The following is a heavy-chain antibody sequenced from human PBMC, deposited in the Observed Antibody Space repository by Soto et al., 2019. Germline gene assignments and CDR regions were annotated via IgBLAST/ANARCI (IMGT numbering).Heavy chain of an antibody. CDR2: IYGSGSA. V-gene: IGHV4-4*07. CDR3: ARDYFGSASSD. Sequence: PSETLSLTCPVPGGSIISYYWSWIRQPAGKGLELIGRIYGSGSASYNPSLKSRVTMSLDTSKNQFSLKLSSVTAADTALYYCARDYFGSASSDWGQGTTVTVSS. CDR1: GGSIISYY. D-gene: IGHD3-10*01. J-gene: IGHJ6*02.